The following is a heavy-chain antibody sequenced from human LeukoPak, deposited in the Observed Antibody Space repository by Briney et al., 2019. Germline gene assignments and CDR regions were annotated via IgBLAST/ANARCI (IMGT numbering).Heavy chain of an antibody. CDR3: ARDPSYSGSLDY. CDR1: GGSISSGSYY. CDR2: IYTSGST. D-gene: IGHD1-26*01. J-gene: IGHJ4*02. V-gene: IGHV4-61*02. Sequence: SQTLSLTCTVSGGSISSGSYYRSWLRQPAGRGLEWIGRIYTSGSTNYNPSLKSRVTISVDTSKNQFSLKLSSVTAADTAVYYCARDPSYSGSLDYWGQGTLVTVSS.